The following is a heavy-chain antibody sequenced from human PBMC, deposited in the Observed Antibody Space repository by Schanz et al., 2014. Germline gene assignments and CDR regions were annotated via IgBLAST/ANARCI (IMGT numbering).Heavy chain of an antibody. D-gene: IGHD2-15*01. J-gene: IGHJ4*02. CDR3: PSAVRATFGYFAY. CDR1: GFTFTNAW. CDR2: IKSKTDGGTT. Sequence: EVQLVESGGGLVKPGGSLRLSCAASGFTFTNAWMSWVRQAPGKGVEWVGRIKSKTDGGTTDFAAPVKGRFSISRDDSKNTLYLQMNSLKNEDTVVYYCPSAVRATFGYFAYWGQGALVTVSS. V-gene: IGHV3-15*01.